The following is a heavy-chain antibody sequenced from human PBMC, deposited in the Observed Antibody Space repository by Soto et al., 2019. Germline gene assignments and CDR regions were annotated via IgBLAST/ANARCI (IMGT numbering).Heavy chain of an antibody. CDR1: GYRFTNYW. Sequence: GXSLKISCKGSGYRFTNYWIGWVRQMPGKGLEWMGIIYPGDSNTKYSPSFQGQVTISVDKSISTAYLQWSSLKASDTAMYYCVRYESWGLGYQYGMDVWGQGTTVPVSS. CDR2: IYPGDSNT. D-gene: IGHD1-26*01. V-gene: IGHV5-51*01. CDR3: VRYESWGLGYQYGMDV. J-gene: IGHJ6*02.